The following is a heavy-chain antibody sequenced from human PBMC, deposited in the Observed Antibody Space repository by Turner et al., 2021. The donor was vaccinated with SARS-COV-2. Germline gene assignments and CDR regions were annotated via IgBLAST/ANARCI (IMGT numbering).Heavy chain of an antibody. D-gene: IGHD3-10*01. CDR3: AREVSGSSNTGVYFDY. V-gene: IGHV3-66*01. Sequence: EVQLVESGGGLVQPGGSLRLTCASSGFTVSRNYMILVRQAPGKGLEWVSIIYSGGSTFYADSVKGRFTISRDNSKNTLDLQMNSLRAEDTAVYYCAREVSGSSNTGVYFDYWGQGTLVTVSS. CDR2: IYSGGST. CDR1: GFTVSRNY. J-gene: IGHJ4*02.